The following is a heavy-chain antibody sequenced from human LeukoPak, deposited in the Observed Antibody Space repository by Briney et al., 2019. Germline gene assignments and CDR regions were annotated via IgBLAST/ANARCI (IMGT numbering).Heavy chain of an antibody. CDR2: INHSGST. D-gene: IGHD6-19*01. J-gene: IGHJ4*02. CDR3: ARGRIAVAGTLFPYRY. CDR1: GDSISSGGYY. Sequence: SETLSLTCTVSGDSISSGGYYWSWIRQPPGKGLEWIGEINHSGSTNYNPSLKSRVTISVDTSKNQFSLKLSSVTAADTAVYYCARGRIAVAGTLFPYRYWGQGTLVTVSS. V-gene: IGHV4-39*07.